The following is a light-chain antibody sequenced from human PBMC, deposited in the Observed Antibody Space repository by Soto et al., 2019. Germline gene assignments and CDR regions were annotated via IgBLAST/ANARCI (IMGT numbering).Light chain of an antibody. Sequence: QSVLTQPPSVSAAPGQKVTISCSGSSSNIGNNYVSWYQQLPGTAPKLLIYENNKRPSGIPDRFSGSKSGTSATLGITGLPTGDEADYYCGTWDSSLSAGVLGTGTKVTVL. J-gene: IGLJ1*01. CDR3: GTWDSSLSAGV. CDR1: SSNIGNNY. CDR2: ENN. V-gene: IGLV1-51*02.